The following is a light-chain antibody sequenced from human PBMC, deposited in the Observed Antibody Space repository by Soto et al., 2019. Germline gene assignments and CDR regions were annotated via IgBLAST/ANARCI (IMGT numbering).Light chain of an antibody. CDR2: DVT. CDR1: SADVGGYNS. CDR3: CSYAGSYTYV. J-gene: IGLJ1*01. Sequence: QSVLTQPRSVSGSPGPSVTISCTGTSADVGGYNSVSWYQQHPGKAPKLMIYDVTKRPSGVPDRFSASKSGNTASLTISGLQAEDEADYYCCSYAGSYTYVFGTGTKVTVL. V-gene: IGLV2-11*01.